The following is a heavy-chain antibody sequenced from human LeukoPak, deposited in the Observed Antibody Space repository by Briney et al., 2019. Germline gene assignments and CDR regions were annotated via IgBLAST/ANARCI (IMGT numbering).Heavy chain of an antibody. CDR2: IWYDGSNK. V-gene: IGHV3-33*06. J-gene: IGHJ4*02. Sequence: GGSLRLSCAASGFTFSSYGMHWVRQAPGKGLEWVAVIWYDGSNKYYADSVKGGFTISRDNSKNTLYLQMNSLRAEDTAVYYCAKDYSGYDSLDYWGQGTLVTVSS. CDR1: GFTFSSYG. CDR3: AKDYSGYDSLDY. D-gene: IGHD5-12*01.